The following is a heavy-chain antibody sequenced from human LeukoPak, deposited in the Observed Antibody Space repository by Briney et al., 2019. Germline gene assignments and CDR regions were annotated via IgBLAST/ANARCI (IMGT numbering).Heavy chain of an antibody. CDR3: ARGSPTYLEWLSTFDY. V-gene: IGHV4-61*02. D-gene: IGHD3-3*01. J-gene: IGHJ4*02. CDR2: IYTSGST. CDR1: GGSISSGSYY. Sequence: PSQTLSLTCTVSGGSISSGSYYWSWIRQPAGKGLEWIGRIYTSGSTNYNPSLKSRVTISVDTSKNQFSRKLSSVTAADTAVYYCARGSPTYLEWLSTFDYWGQGTLVTVSS.